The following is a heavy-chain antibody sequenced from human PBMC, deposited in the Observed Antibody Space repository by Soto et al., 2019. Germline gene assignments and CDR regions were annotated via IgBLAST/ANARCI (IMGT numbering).Heavy chain of an antibody. CDR2: LTGDGRT. CDR3: ARTAKFTSHSSGWANRFDY. D-gene: IGHD6-19*01. V-gene: IGHV3-23*01. J-gene: IGHJ4*02. Sequence: EVQLLESGGGLVQPGGSLRLFCAASGFTFSNYAMTWVRQAPGKGLEWVSTLTGDGRTFYVDTVKGRFTSYRDNSKSNLYLQMNSLGDEDTAVYYCARTAKFTSHSSGWANRFDYWGEGTLVTVSA. CDR1: GFTFSNYA.